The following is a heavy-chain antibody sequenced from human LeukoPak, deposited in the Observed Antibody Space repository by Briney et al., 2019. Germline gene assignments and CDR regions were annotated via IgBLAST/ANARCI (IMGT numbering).Heavy chain of an antibody. D-gene: IGHD5/OR15-5a*01. Sequence: GSLRLSCAASGFTISSYTMRWVRQVPGKGLEWVSSIGISGSTYYADSVKGRFTVSRDNSKNTLYLQMNSLSPEDTAVYYCAKGVSVSTYYFDYWGQGTLVTVSS. CDR3: AKGVSVSTYYFDY. V-gene: IGHV3-23*01. CDR2: SIGISGST. J-gene: IGHJ4*02. CDR1: GFTISSYT.